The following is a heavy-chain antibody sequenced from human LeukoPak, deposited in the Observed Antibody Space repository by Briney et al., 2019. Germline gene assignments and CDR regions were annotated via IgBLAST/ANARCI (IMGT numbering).Heavy chain of an antibody. CDR3: AKPLSNYDFWSGYKN. V-gene: IGHV3-30*02. CDR1: GFTFSTYA. Sequence: GGSVRLSCAASGFTFSTYAMHWVRQAPGRGLEWVAFIRYDGSNQYYADSVRGRLTISRDNSNNMLYLQANSLRPEDTAVYYCAKPLSNYDFWSGYKNWGQGTLVTISS. D-gene: IGHD3-3*01. CDR2: IRYDGSNQ. J-gene: IGHJ4*02.